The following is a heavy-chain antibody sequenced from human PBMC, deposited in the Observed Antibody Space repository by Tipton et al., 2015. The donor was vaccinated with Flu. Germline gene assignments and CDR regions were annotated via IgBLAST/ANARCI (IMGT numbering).Heavy chain of an antibody. CDR2: ISDSGGA. CDR3: ARALYSTGWIWEF. J-gene: IGHJ4*02. Sequence: LRLSCSVSGDSIRSSSYYWGWIRQPPHKGLEWVGSISDSGGAYYSPSLKSRVTISVDTSKNQFSLKLSSVTAADTAVYYCARALYSTGWIWEFWGQGTLVTVSS. V-gene: IGHV4-39*07. CDR1: GDSIRSSSYY. D-gene: IGHD6-19*01.